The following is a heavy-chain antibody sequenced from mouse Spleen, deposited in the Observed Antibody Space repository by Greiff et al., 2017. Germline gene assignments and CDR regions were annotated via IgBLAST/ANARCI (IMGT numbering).Heavy chain of an antibody. CDR3: ARRDYEYFDY. CDR2: IDPSDSYT. D-gene: IGHD2-4*01. V-gene: IGHV1-69*01. CDR1: GYTFTSYW. Sequence: VQLQQPGAELVMPGASVKLSCKASGYTFTSYWMHWVKQRPGQGLEWIGEIDPSDSYTNYNQKFKGKATLTVDKSSSTAYMQLSSLTSEDSAVYYCARRDYEYFDYWGQGTTLTVSS. J-gene: IGHJ2*01.